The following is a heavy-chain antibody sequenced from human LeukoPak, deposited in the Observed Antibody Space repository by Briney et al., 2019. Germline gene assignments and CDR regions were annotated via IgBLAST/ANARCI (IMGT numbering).Heavy chain of an antibody. V-gene: IGHV4-34*01. J-gene: IGHJ4*02. CDR2: INQSGST. CDR3: AINDGSGSYYKSDY. CDR1: GGDFSGYY. Sequence: SETLSLTCAVDGGDFSGYYWSWIRQPPGVFIYWIGEINQSGSTNYNPSLKSRVTISIDTSKNQFSLKLTSVTAADTAVYYCAINDGSGSYYKSDYWGQGTLVTVSS. D-gene: IGHD3-10*01.